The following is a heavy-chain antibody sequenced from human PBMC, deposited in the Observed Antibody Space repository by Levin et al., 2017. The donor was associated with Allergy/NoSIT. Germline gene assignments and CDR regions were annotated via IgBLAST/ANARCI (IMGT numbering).Heavy chain of an antibody. CDR1: GYTFTGYY. D-gene: IGHD5-18*01. J-gene: IGHJ6*02. V-gene: IGHV1-2*02. Sequence: GESLKISCKASGYTFTGYYMHWVRQAPGQGLEWMGWINPNTGVTNYAQKFQGRVTMTRDTSISTVYMELSRLRSDDTAVYYCARVIQLWSSYGMDVWGQGTTVTVSS. CDR2: INPNTGVT. CDR3: ARVIQLWSSYGMDV.